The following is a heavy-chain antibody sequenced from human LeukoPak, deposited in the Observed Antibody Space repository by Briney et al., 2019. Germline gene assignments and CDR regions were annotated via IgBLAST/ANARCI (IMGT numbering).Heavy chain of an antibody. CDR2: IYPRDSDT. J-gene: IGHJ4*02. V-gene: IGHV5-51*01. CDR3: ARREMATTHFDY. CDR1: GYSFTTYW. Sequence: GESLKISCKGSGYSFTTYWTGWVRQMPGKGLEWMGIIYPRDSDTRYSPSFQGQVTISADKSISTAYLQWSSLKASDTAMYYCARREMATTHFDYWGQGTLVTVSS. D-gene: IGHD5-24*01.